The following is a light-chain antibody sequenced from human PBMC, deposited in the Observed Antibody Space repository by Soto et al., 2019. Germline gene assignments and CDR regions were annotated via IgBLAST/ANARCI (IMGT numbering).Light chain of an antibody. CDR2: DVT. CDR3: CSFAGNYFV. CDR1: SSDVGGYDY. J-gene: IGLJ1*01. V-gene: IGLV2-11*01. Sequence: QSALTQPHSVSGSPGQSVAITCTGTSSDVGGYDYVSWYQPHPGQVPKHMIYDVTKRPSGVPHRFAGSKSGNTASLTISGLHAEDEADYYCCSFAGNYFVFGAGTKLTVL.